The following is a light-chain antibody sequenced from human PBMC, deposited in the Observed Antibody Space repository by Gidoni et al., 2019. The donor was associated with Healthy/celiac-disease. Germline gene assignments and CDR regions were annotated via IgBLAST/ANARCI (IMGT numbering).Light chain of an antibody. CDR2: DAS. CDR3: QQRSNWRIT. J-gene: IGKJ5*01. CDR1: QSVSSY. V-gene: IGKV3-11*01. Sequence: EIVLTQSPATLSLSPGERATLSCRASQSVSSYLAWYQQKPGQAPRLLIYDASNRATVIPARFSGSVSGTDFTLTISSLEPEDFAVYYCQQRSNWRITFXXXTRLEIK.